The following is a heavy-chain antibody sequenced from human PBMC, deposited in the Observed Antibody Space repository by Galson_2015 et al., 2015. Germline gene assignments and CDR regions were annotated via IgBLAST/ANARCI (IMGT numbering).Heavy chain of an antibody. J-gene: IGHJ4*02. CDR1: GFTFDDYA. Sequence: SLRLSCAASGFTFDDYAMHWVRQAPGKGLEWVSGISWNRGSIGYADSVKGRFTISRDNAKNSLYLQMNSLRAEDTALYYCAKDSSSRFGDRARFDYWGQGTLVTVSS. V-gene: IGHV3-9*01. CDR3: AKDSSSRFGDRARFDY. D-gene: IGHD3-10*01. CDR2: ISWNRGSI.